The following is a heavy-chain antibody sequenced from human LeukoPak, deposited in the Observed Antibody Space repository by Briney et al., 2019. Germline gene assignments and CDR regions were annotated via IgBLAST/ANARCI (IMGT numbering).Heavy chain of an antibody. CDR3: AREVGYCSGGSCYSYFDY. J-gene: IGHJ4*02. CDR1: GXSISSYY. D-gene: IGHD2-15*01. Sequence: SETLSLTCTVSGXSISSYYWSWIRQPPGKGLEWIGYIYYSGSTNYNASLTNRVTISVDTSKNQFSLKLSSVTAADTAVYYCAREVGYCSGGSCYSYFDYWGQGTLVTVSS. V-gene: IGHV4-59*01. CDR2: IYYSGST.